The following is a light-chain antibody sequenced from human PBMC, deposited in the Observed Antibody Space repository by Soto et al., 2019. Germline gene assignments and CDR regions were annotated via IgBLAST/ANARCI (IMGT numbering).Light chain of an antibody. CDR3: QQYGTSPRT. CDR2: AAS. J-gene: IGKJ1*01. Sequence: EIVLTQSPGTLSLSPWERATLSCRASQSVSSSYLAWYQQKPGQAPRLLMYAASIRATGIPDRFSGSGSGTEFTLTISRLEPEDFAVYYCQQYGTSPRTFGQGTKVDIK. CDR1: QSVSSSY. V-gene: IGKV3-20*01.